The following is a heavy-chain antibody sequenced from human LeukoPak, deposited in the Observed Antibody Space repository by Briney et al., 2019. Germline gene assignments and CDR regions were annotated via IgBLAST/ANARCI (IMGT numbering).Heavy chain of an antibody. CDR1: GFTFSDYY. V-gene: IGHV3-11*01. Sequence: PGGSLRLSCAASGFTFSDYYMSWIRQAPGKGLEWVSYISSSGSTIYYADSVKGRFTITRDNAKNSLYLQMNSLRAEDTAVYYCARDGNYYDSSGYQNHDYWGQGTLVTVSS. CDR2: ISSSGSTI. D-gene: IGHD3-22*01. CDR3: ARDGNYYDSSGYQNHDY. J-gene: IGHJ4*02.